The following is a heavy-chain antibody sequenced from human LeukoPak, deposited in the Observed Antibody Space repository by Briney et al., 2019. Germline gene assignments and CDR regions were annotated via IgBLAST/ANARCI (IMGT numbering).Heavy chain of an antibody. J-gene: IGHJ4*02. Sequence: GGSLRLSCAASGFTFSSYWMSWVRQAPGKGLGWVANIKQDGSEKYYVDSVKGRFTISRDNSKNSLYLQMNSLRAEDTALYYCAKATSSWHEFDYWGQGTLVTVSS. CDR2: IKQDGSEK. CDR1: GFTFSSYW. D-gene: IGHD6-13*01. CDR3: AKATSSWHEFDY. V-gene: IGHV3-7*03.